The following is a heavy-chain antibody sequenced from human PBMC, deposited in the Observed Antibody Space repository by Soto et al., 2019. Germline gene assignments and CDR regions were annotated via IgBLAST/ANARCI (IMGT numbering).Heavy chain of an antibody. J-gene: IGHJ1*01. D-gene: IGHD6-6*01. CDR1: GGTFGSYA. CDR3: ARDPTKYSSSSEYFQH. V-gene: IGHV1-69*01. Sequence: QVQLVQSGAEVKKPGSSVKVSCKASGGTFGSYAISWVRQAPGQGLEWMGGIIPIFGTANYAQKFQGRVTITADEPTSTAYMQLRSLRSEDTAVYYCARDPTKYSSSSEYFQHWGQGTLVTVSS. CDR2: IIPIFGTA.